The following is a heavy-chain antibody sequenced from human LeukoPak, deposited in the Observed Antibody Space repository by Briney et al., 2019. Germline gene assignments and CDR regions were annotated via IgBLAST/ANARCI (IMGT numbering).Heavy chain of an antibody. Sequence: SETLSLTCTVSGGSISSYYWSWIRQPAGKGLEWIGRIYTSGSTNYNPSLKSRVTISVDTSKNQFSLTLTSVTAADTAVYYCARTTPNWNDLRPYFFDFWGQGTLVTVSS. D-gene: IGHD1-20*01. CDR3: ARTTPNWNDLRPYFFDF. CDR1: GGSISSYY. V-gene: IGHV4-4*07. J-gene: IGHJ4*02. CDR2: IYTSGST.